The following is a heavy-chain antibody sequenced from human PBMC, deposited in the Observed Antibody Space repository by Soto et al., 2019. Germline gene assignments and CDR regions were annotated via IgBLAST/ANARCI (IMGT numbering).Heavy chain of an antibody. CDR3: AKDMDYGDSGYYSSGAFDI. V-gene: IGHV3-23*01. CDR1: GFTFSSYA. Sequence: GSLRLSFAASGFTFSSYAMSWVRQAPGKGLEWVSAISGSGGSTYYADSVKGRFTISRDNSKNTLYLQMNSLRAEDTAVYYCAKDMDYGDSGYYSSGAFDIWGQGTMVTVSS. D-gene: IGHD3-22*01. CDR2: ISGSGGST. J-gene: IGHJ3*02.